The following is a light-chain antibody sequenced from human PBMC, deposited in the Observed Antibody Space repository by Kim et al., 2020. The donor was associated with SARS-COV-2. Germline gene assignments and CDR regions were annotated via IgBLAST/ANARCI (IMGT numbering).Light chain of an antibody. CDR2: GKN. V-gene: IGLV3-19*01. Sequence: SSELTQDPAVSVALGQTVRITCKGDSLRSYYASWYQQKPGQAPLLVIYGKNNRPSGIPDRFSGSSSGNTASLTITGAQAEDEADYYCNSRDSSDNHVVFGGGTQLT. CDR3: NSRDSSDNHVV. J-gene: IGLJ2*01. CDR1: SLRSYY.